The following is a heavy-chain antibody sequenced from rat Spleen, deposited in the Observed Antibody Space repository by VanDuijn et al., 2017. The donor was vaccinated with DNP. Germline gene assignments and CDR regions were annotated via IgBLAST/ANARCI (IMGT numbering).Heavy chain of an antibody. V-gene: IGHV5S10*01. CDR2: IHSDGSST. J-gene: IGHJ2*01. CDR3: ATGVGGPDY. Sequence: EVQLVESGGGLVQPGRSLKVSCAASGFTFSDYNMAWVRQAPKRGLEWVTTIHSDGSSTYYRDSVRGRFTFSRDDADRTLYLQIDSLRSEDTAVYYCATGVGGPDYWGQGALVTVSS. CDR1: GFTFSDYN. D-gene: IGHD1-11*01.